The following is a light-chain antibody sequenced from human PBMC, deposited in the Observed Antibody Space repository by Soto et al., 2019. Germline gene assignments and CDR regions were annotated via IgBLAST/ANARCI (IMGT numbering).Light chain of an antibody. V-gene: IGKV3-11*01. CDR1: QSVDSH. Sequence: EIVFTQSPASLSLSPGERATLSCRASQSVDSHLVWYQQKPGQSPRLLIFGASNRATGIPARFIGSGSGTDYTLAINRLEPDDFAVYYCQQRNDWPITFGQGTRLEIK. J-gene: IGKJ5*01. CDR3: QQRNDWPIT. CDR2: GAS.